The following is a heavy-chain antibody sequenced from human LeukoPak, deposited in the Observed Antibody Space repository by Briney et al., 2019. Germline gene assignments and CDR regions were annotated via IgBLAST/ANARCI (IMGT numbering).Heavy chain of an antibody. J-gene: IGHJ5*02. D-gene: IGHD1-7*01. CDR2: IYYSGST. CDR3: ARDIAGTTWGWFDP. Sequence: SQTLSLTCTVSGGSISSGDYYWSWIRQPPGKGLEWIGYIYYSGSTYYNPSLKSRVTISVDTPKNQFSLKLSSVTVADTAVYYCARDIAGTTWGWFDPWGQGTLVTVSS. CDR1: GGSISSGDYY. V-gene: IGHV4-30-4*01.